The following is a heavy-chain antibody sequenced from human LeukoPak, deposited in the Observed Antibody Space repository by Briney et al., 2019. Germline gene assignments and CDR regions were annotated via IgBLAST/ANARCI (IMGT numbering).Heavy chain of an antibody. V-gene: IGHV1-18*01. J-gene: IGHJ3*02. CDR2: ISGYNGNR. Sequence: RASVKVSCKASGYTFVSYGITWVRQAPGQGLEWMGWISGYNGNRKIAQNFQGRVTMTTDSSTSTAYMELGSLRSDDTAVYYCARHRSGITGTTRAFDIWGQGTMVTVSS. CDR3: ARHRSGITGTTRAFDI. CDR1: GYTFVSYG. D-gene: IGHD1-20*01.